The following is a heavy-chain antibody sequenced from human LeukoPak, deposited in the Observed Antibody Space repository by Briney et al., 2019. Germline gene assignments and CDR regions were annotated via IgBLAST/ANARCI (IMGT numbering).Heavy chain of an antibody. V-gene: IGHV3-74*01. CDR1: GFTFSSYW. J-gene: IGHJ2*01. D-gene: IGHD2-2*02. CDR2: INSDGTRT. CDR3: ARRSSAIPSYFDL. Sequence: GGSLRLSCAASGFTFSSYWMFWVRQAPGKGLVWVSRINSDGTRTTYADSVKGRFTISRDNAKYTLYLQMNSLRAEDTAVYYCARRSSAIPSYFDLWGRGTLVTVSS.